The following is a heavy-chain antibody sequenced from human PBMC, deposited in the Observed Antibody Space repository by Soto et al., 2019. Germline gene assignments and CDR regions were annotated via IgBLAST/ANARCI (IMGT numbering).Heavy chain of an antibody. D-gene: IGHD3-10*01. CDR3: AGGFGSFDY. Sequence: EVQLLESGGGLVQPGGSLRLSCAASGFTFSSYAVSWVRQAPGKGLEWVSAISGSGGSTYYADSVKGRFTVSRDNSKNTRYLQRVSGRAEGTGGYYCAGGFGSFDYWGQGTLVTVSS. CDR1: GFTFSSYA. CDR2: ISGSGGST. V-gene: IGHV3-23*01. J-gene: IGHJ4*02.